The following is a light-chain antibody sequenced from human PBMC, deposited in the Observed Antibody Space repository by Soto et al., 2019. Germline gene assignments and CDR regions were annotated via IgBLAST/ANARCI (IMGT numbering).Light chain of an antibody. CDR1: QSVSSDY. V-gene: IGKV3-20*01. Sequence: EIVLTQSPGTLSLSPGERATLSCRASQSVSSDYLAWYQQKPGQAPRLLIYGASSRATGIPDRFIGSASGTDFTLTISRLELEDFAVYYCQQCGSSPPVTFGGGAKVEIK. CDR2: GAS. J-gene: IGKJ4*01. CDR3: QQCGSSPPVT.